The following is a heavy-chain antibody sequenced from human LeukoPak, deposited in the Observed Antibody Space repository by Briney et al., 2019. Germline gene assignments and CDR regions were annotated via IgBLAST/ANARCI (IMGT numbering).Heavy chain of an antibody. Sequence: GGSLRLSCAASGFTFSTYAMSWVRQAPGKGLEWVSPISASGDSTYYADSVRGRFTISRDNSKNTLYLQMNSLRAEDTALYYCAKGLRGYSYGCDYWGQGTLVTVSS. D-gene: IGHD5-18*01. CDR2: ISASGDST. J-gene: IGHJ4*02. CDR3: AKGLRGYSYGCDY. CDR1: GFTFSTYA. V-gene: IGHV3-23*01.